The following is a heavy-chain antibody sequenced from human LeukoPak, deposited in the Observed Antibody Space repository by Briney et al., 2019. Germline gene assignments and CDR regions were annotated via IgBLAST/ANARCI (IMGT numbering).Heavy chain of an antibody. CDR1: GYTFTSYG. CDR3: ARGTCGGDCYPHYYYYGMDV. V-gene: IGHV1-3*01. J-gene: IGHJ6*02. CDR2: INAGNGNT. D-gene: IGHD2-21*02. Sequence: ASVKVSCKTSGYTFTSYGVSWVRQAPGQRLEWMGWINAGNGNTKYSQKFQGRVTITRDTSASTAYMELSSLRSEDTAVYYCARGTCGGDCYPHYYYYGMDVWGQGTTVTVSS.